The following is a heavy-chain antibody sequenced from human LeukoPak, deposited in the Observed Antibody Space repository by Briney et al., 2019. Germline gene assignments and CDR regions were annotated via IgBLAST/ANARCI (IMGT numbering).Heavy chain of an antibody. CDR3: AKDAPPLDFDY. CDR1: GFTFSSYG. V-gene: IGHV3-30*02. CDR2: IRYDGSNK. Sequence: GGSLRLSCAASGFTFSSYGMHWVRQAPGKGLEWVAFIRYDGSNKYYAGSVKGRFTISRDNSKNTLYLQMNSLRAEDTAVYYCAKDAPPLDFDYWGQGTLVTVSS. J-gene: IGHJ4*02.